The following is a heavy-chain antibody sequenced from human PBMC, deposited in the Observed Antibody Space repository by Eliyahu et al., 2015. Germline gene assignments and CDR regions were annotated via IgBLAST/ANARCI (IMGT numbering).Heavy chain of an antibody. V-gene: IGHV3-23*01. CDR3: AKRGDARQFDY. Sequence: EVQLLESGGGLVQPGGSLXXSCAVXGFTFSSYPMSWVRQAPGRGXEWVSAISGSGGSAFYADSVKGRFTISRDNSKNTLNLQMNSLRAEDTAVYYCAKRGDARQFDYWGQGTLVTVSS. J-gene: IGHJ4*02. CDR1: GFTFSSYP. D-gene: IGHD2-2*01. CDR2: ISGSGGSA.